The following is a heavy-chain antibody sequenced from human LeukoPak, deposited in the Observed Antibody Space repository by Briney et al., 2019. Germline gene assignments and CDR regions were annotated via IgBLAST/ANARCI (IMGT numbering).Heavy chain of an antibody. CDR2: IYTSGST. CDR3: TRDRAGAQSWVEFDL. V-gene: IGHV3-66*01. D-gene: IGHD3-10*01. J-gene: IGHJ5*02. Sequence: GGSLRLSCAASGFSVNSTYMSWVRQAPGKGLEWVSLIYTSGSTFYADYVMGRFTISSDNSQNTLFLQMNSLRSEDSAVYYCTRDRAGAQSWVEFDLWGQGTLVTVSS. CDR1: GFSVNSTY.